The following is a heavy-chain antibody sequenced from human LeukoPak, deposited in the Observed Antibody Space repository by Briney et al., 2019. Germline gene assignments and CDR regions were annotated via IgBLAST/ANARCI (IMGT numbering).Heavy chain of an antibody. Sequence: GGSLRLSCAASGFTFSNYWMHWVRQAPGKGLVWVSRINSDGSSTSYADSVKGRFTISRDNARNTLYLQMNSLRAEDTAVYYCARDYGRSRDYGMDVWGQGTTVTVSS. D-gene: IGHD3-10*01. CDR2: INSDGSST. V-gene: IGHV3-74*01. J-gene: IGHJ6*02. CDR3: ARDYGRSRDYGMDV. CDR1: GFTFSNYW.